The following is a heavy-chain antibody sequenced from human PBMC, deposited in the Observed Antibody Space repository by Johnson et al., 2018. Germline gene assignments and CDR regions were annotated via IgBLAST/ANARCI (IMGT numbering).Heavy chain of an antibody. J-gene: IGHJ5*02. CDR2: ISSSGSTI. V-gene: IGHV3-11*01. CDR3: ARDLAYYYDSSGFDP. D-gene: IGHD3-22*01. Sequence: VQLVESGGGLVKPGGSLRLSCAASGFTFSDYYMSWIRQAPGKGREWVSYISSSGSTIYYADSVKGRFTISRDKAKNSLYLQMNSRRAEDTAVYYCARDLAYYYDSSGFDPWGQGTLVTVSS. CDR1: GFTFSDYY.